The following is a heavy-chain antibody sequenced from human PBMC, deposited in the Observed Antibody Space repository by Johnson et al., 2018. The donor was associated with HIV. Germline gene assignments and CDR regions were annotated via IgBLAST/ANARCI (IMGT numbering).Heavy chain of an antibody. CDR3: ARASGEWDAFDI. J-gene: IGHJ3*02. Sequence: QVQLVESGGGLVKPGGSLRLSCAASGFGFSRYVMHWVRQAPGKGLEWMTVISYDGNNKYYADSVKGRFTISRDNSKNTLYLQMGSLRAEDMAVYYCARASGEWDAFDIWGQGTVVTVSS. CDR2: ISYDGNNK. D-gene: IGHD3-10*01. CDR1: GFGFSRYV. V-gene: IGHV3-30*14.